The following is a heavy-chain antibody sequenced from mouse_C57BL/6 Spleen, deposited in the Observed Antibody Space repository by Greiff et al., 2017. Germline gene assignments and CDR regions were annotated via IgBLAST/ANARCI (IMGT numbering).Heavy chain of an antibody. D-gene: IGHD3-3*01. J-gene: IGHJ2*01. CDR1: GYTFTGYW. Sequence: VQLQQPGAELVKPGASVKLSCKASGYTFTGYWMHWVKQRSGRGLGWIGRFDPNSGGTKYNEKFKNNATLTVDKPSSTAYMQLSSLTSEASAVYYWARWRGDGGYYFDYWGQSTTLTVSS. CDR2: FDPNSGGT. V-gene: IGHV1-72*01. CDR3: ARWRGDGGYYFDY.